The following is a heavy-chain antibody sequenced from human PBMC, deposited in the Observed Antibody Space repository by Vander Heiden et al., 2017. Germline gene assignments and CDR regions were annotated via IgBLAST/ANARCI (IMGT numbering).Heavy chain of an antibody. CDR1: GFTFSSYW. V-gene: IGHV3-7*01. CDR3: AREGREAGGLDV. D-gene: IGHD3-10*01. Sequence: EVQLVESGGDLIQPGGSLRLSCAASGFTFSSYWMSWVRQAPGKGLELVANIKQHGSEKNYVDSVKGRFTISRDNGKNSLYLQMNSLRAEDTAVYYCAREGREAGGLDVWGQGTTVTVSS. CDR2: IKQHGSEK. J-gene: IGHJ6*02.